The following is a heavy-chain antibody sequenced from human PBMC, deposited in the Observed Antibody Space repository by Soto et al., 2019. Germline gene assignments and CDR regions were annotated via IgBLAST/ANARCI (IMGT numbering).Heavy chain of an antibody. V-gene: IGHV3-23*01. CDR3: AKAGGDCSGGSCYSGQGDY. CDR1: GFTFSSYG. D-gene: IGHD2-15*01. J-gene: IGHJ4*02. Sequence: EVQLLESGGGLVQPGGSLRLSCAASGFTFSSYGMTWVRQAPGKGLEWVSGISGSGGSIHYADSVKGRFTISRDNSKNTLYLQMNSLRAEDTAVYFCAKAGGDCSGGSCYSGQGDYWGQGTLVTVSS. CDR2: ISGSGGSI.